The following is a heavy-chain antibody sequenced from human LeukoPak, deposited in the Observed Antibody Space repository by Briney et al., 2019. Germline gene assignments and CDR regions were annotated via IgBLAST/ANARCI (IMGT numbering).Heavy chain of an antibody. Sequence: PSETLSLTCTVFAGSISGYYWGWIRQPPGKGLEWIGYIYYSGSTNYNPSLKSRVTISVDTSKNQFSLKLSSVTAADTAVYYCARENPYDILTGYSGVYGMDVWGQGTTVTVSS. CDR3: ARENPYDILTGYSGVYGMDV. CDR1: AGSISGYY. J-gene: IGHJ6*02. D-gene: IGHD3-9*01. V-gene: IGHV4-59*01. CDR2: IYYSGST.